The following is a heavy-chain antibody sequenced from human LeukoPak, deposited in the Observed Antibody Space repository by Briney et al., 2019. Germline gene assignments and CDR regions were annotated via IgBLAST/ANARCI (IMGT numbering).Heavy chain of an antibody. J-gene: IGHJ4*02. CDR2: INAGNGNT. CDR1: GYTFTSYA. Sequence: GASVKVSCKASGYTFTSYAMHWVRQAPGQRLEWMGWINAGNGNTKYSQKFQGRVTITRDTSASTAYMELSSLRSEDTAVYYCARVRGEWLVLDYWGQGTLVTVSS. D-gene: IGHD3-3*01. V-gene: IGHV1-3*01. CDR3: ARVRGEWLVLDY.